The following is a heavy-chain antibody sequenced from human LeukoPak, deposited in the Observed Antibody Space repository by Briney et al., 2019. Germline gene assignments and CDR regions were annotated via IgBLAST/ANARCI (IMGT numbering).Heavy chain of an antibody. D-gene: IGHD4/OR15-4a*01. J-gene: IGHJ4*02. CDR1: GFTFSSYA. CDR2: RGSGGDT. Sequence: GVSLRLSGAASGFTFSSYAMNWVRQAPGKGLEWVSIRGSGGDTYYADSVKGRFTISRDNSKNTLYLQMNSLRAEDTAVYYCAKARGATYGTYYFDYWGQGTLVTVSS. V-gene: IGHV3-23*01. CDR3: AKARGATYGTYYFDY.